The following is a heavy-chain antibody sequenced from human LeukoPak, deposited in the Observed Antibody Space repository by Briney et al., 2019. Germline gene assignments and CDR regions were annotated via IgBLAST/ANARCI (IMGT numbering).Heavy chain of an antibody. D-gene: IGHD3-9*01. CDR2: IYYSGNT. V-gene: IGHV4-39*01. CDR3: AMLGYFDWKFDY. J-gene: IGHJ4*02. Sequence: PSETLSLTCSVSGGSISSSSYYWGWIRQPPGKGLEWIGSIYYSGNTYYNPSLKSRVTISVDTSKNQFSLKLSSVTAADTAVYYCAMLGYFDWKFDYWGQGTLVTVSS. CDR1: GGSISSSSYY.